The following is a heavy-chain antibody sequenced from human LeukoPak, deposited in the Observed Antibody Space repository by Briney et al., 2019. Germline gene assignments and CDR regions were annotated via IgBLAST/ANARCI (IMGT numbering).Heavy chain of an antibody. D-gene: IGHD6-6*01. CDR2: ISTYKGDT. Sequence: APVKVSCKASGYTFTSYSVNWVRQAPGQGLEGMGWISTYKGDTNSAQKFQGRVTMTTDTSTSTDYMELTSLRSDDTAVYYCAKDRWRDGSSSFDNWGQGTLVTVSS. V-gene: IGHV1-18*01. J-gene: IGHJ4*02. CDR1: GYTFTSYS. CDR3: AKDRWRDGSSSFDN.